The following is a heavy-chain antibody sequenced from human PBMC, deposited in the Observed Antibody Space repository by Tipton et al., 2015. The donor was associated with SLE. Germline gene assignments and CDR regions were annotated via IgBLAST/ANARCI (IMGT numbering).Heavy chain of an antibody. V-gene: IGHV5-51*03. Sequence: QLVQSGAEVRKPGESPKISCKGSGYIFSQYWIGWVRQMPGKGLNWMGIIYPGDSDTRYSPSFQGQVTISADNSITTAYLQWSSLRASDTAMYYCAGTFYYDSTGYRLDGFDIWGQGTMVTVSS. CDR1: GYIFSQYW. CDR2: IYPGDSDT. D-gene: IGHD3-22*01. CDR3: AGTFYYDSTGYRLDGFDI. J-gene: IGHJ3*02.